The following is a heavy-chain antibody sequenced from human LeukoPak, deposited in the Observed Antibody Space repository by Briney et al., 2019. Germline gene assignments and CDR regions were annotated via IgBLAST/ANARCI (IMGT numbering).Heavy chain of an antibody. D-gene: IGHD3-3*01. Sequence: SQTLSLTCTVSGGSISSHFWSWIRQPPGKGLESIGYIYYSGSTTYNPSLKSRVTISVDTSKNQFSLRLSSVTAADTAVYYCARLGPTGVVTYWGQGTLVTVSS. CDR3: ARLGPTGVVTY. V-gene: IGHV4-59*08. CDR2: IYYSGST. J-gene: IGHJ4*02. CDR1: GGSISSHF.